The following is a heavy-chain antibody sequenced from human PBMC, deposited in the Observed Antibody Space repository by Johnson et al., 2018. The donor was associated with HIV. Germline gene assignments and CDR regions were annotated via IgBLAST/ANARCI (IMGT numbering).Heavy chain of an antibody. CDR1: GFTFDDYG. V-gene: IGHV3-9*01. J-gene: IGHJ3*02. CDR2: ISWKSGNT. D-gene: IGHD4-17*01. Sequence: VQLVESGGGLVRPGGSLRLSCAASGFTFDDYGMSWVRQAPGKGLEWVSGISWKSGNTGYADSVQGRFTISRDNAKNFVHLQMNSLRADDTALYYCAKNRDYGDGDGFDMWGQGTMVTVSS. CDR3: AKNRDYGDGDGFDM.